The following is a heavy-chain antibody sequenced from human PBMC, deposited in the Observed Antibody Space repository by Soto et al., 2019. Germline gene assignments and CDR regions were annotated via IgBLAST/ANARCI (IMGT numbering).Heavy chain of an antibody. Sequence: GASVKVSCKASGYTFTSYYMHWVRQAPGQRLEWMGIINPSGGSTSYAQKFQGRVTITRDTSASTAYMELGSLRSEDTAVYYCATSQYCSSTTCYLAYWGQGTLVTVSS. CDR3: ATSQYCSSTTCYLAY. J-gene: IGHJ4*02. V-gene: IGHV1-46*01. CDR1: GYTFTSYY. CDR2: INPSGGST. D-gene: IGHD2-2*01.